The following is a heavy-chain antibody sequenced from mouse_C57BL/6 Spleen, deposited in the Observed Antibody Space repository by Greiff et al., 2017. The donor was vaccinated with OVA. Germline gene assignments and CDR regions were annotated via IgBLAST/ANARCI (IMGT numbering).Heavy chain of an antibody. D-gene: IGHD2-2*01. CDR1: GFTFSSYA. Sequence: EVQVVESGGGLVKPGGSLKLSCAASGFTFSSYAMSWVRQTPETRLEWVATISDGGSYTYYPDNVKGRFTISRDNAKNNLYLQMSHLKSEDTAMYYCARDKVTYAMDYWGQGTSVTVSS. CDR2: ISDGGSYT. J-gene: IGHJ4*01. V-gene: IGHV5-4*01. CDR3: ARDKVTYAMDY.